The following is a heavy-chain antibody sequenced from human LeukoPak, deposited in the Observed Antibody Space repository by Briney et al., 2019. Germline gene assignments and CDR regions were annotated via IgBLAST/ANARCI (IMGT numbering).Heavy chain of an antibody. CDR2: ISGSGGST. J-gene: IGHJ4*02. CDR1: GFTFSSYA. Sequence: GGSLRLSCAASGFTFSSYAMSWVRQAPGKGLEWVSAISGSGGSTYYADSVKGRFTISRDNSKNTLYLQMNSLRAEDTAVYYCAKDPYYDSSGSADYWGQGTLVTVSS. D-gene: IGHD3-22*01. V-gene: IGHV3-23*01. CDR3: AKDPYYDSSGSADY.